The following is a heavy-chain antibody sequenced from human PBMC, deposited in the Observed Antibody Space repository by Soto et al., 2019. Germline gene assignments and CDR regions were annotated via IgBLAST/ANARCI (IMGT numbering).Heavy chain of an antibody. Sequence: EVQVLESGGDLVQPGGSLRLSCAAFGFTFTNYAMRWFRQAPGKGLEWVSVISGSGDSTFYADSVKGRFTLSRDNSKNTVYLQMNSLRAEDTALYYCAKFGMATAKRSPPYYFDYWGQGTLVTVSS. CDR3: AKFGMATAKRSPPYYFDY. V-gene: IGHV3-23*01. CDR2: ISGSGDST. J-gene: IGHJ4*02. CDR1: GFTFTNYA. D-gene: IGHD5-18*01.